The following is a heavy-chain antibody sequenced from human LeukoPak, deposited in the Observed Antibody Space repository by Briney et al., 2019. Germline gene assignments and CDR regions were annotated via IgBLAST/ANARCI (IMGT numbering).Heavy chain of an antibody. CDR2: IRYDGSNK. J-gene: IGHJ4*02. D-gene: IGHD1-14*01. CDR1: GFTFSSYG. CDR3: ANSENQQIDY. V-gene: IGHV3-30*02. Sequence: GGSLRLSSAASGFTFSSYGMHWVRQAPGKGLEWVAFIRYDGSNKYYADSVKGRFTISRDNSKNTLYLQMNSLRAEDTAVYYCANSENQQIDYWGEGTLVTVSS.